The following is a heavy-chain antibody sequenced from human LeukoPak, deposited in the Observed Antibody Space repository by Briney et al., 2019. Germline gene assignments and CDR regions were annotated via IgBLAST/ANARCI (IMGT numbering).Heavy chain of an antibody. CDR1: GYTFTSYY. CDR2: INPNSGGT. Sequence: SVKVSCKASGYTFTSYYMHWVRQAPGQGLEWMGWINPNSGGTNYAQKFQGRVTMTRDTSISTAYMELSRLRSDDTAVYYCARVPFGYYDSSVPPWAFDIWGQGTMVTVSS. J-gene: IGHJ3*02. V-gene: IGHV1-2*02. D-gene: IGHD3-22*01. CDR3: ARVPFGYYDSSVPPWAFDI.